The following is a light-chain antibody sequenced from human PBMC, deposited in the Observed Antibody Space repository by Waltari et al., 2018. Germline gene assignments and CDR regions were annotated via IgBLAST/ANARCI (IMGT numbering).Light chain of an antibody. CDR3: QQYDNLGLT. CDR1: QDINNY. CDR2: VGS. Sequence: QMTQSPSSLSASVGDRVTITCQASQDINNYLNWYQQKPGKAPKLLIYVGSTLQPGVPSRFSGSGFATEFTLTISSLQPEDIATYYCQQYDNLGLTFGGGTRVEIK. J-gene: IGKJ4*01. V-gene: IGKV1-33*01.